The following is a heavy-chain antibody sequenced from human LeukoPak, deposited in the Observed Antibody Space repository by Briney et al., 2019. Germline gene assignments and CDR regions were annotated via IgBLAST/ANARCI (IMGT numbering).Heavy chain of an antibody. CDR3: ARGKWDIVATIDY. J-gene: IGHJ4*02. Sequence: GGSLRLSCAASGFTFSSYAMHWVRQAPGKGLEWVAVISYDGSNKYYADSVKGRFTISRDNSKNTLYLQMNSLRAEDTAVYYCARGKWDIVATIDYWGQGTLVTVSS. CDR1: GFTFSSYA. V-gene: IGHV3-30-3*01. D-gene: IGHD5-12*01. CDR2: ISYDGSNK.